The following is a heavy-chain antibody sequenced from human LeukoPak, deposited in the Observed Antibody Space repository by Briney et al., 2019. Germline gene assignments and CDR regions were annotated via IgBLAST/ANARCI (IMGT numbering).Heavy chain of an antibody. V-gene: IGHV3-23*01. CDR1: GFTFSSYG. D-gene: IGHD4-17*01. CDR3: ARLTTMDAFDI. CDR2: ISGSGGST. J-gene: IGHJ3*02. Sequence: GGSLRLSCAASGFTFSSYGMSWVRQAPGKGLEWVSSISGSGGSTYYADSVKGRFTISRDNSKNTLYLQMNSLRAEDTAVYYCARLTTMDAFDIWGQGTMVTVSS.